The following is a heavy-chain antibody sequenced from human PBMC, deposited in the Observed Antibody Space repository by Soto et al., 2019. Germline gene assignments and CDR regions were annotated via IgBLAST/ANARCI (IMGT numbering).Heavy chain of an antibody. CDR1: GFTFDDYT. J-gene: IGHJ2*01. V-gene: IGHV3-43*01. CDR2: ISWDGGST. CDR3: AKDNGYKSAIRYFDL. Sequence: EVQLVASGGFVVQPGGSLRLSWAASGFTFDDYTMHWVRQATGQGLEWVSLISWDGGSTYYADSVKGRFTISRDNSKNTRYRQINSLRTEDTALYYNAKDNGYKSAIRYFDLWGRGTLVTVSS. D-gene: IGHD5-12*01.